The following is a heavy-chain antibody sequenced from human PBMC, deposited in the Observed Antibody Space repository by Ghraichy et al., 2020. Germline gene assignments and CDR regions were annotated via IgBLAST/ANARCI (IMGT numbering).Heavy chain of an antibody. V-gene: IGHV3-23*01. CDR1: GFTFSSYA. CDR3: AKDHGWGDYGPIWTYYYYYGMDV. D-gene: IGHD4-17*01. CDR2: ISGSGGST. Sequence: GGSLRLSCAASGFTFSSYAMSWVRQAPGKGLEWVSAISGSGGSTYYADSVKGRFTISRDNSKNTLYLQMNSLRAEDTAVYYCAKDHGWGDYGPIWTYYYYYGMDVWGQGTTVTVSS. J-gene: IGHJ6*02.